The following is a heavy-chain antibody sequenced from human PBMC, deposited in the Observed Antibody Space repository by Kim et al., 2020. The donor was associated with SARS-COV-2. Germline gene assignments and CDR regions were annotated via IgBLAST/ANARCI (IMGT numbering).Heavy chain of an antibody. J-gene: IGHJ6*02. CDR3: ARPAISSSWGYYYYAMDV. D-gene: IGHD6-13*01. Sequence: KGRFTISRDNSKNTLYLQMGSLRAEDMAVYYCARPAISSSWGYYYYAMDVWGQGTTVTVSS. V-gene: IGHV3-64*01.